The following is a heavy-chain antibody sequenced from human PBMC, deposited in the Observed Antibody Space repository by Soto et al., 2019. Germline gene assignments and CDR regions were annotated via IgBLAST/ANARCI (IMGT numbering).Heavy chain of an antibody. CDR2: IYYSAST. CDR1: GGSVSSGSYY. J-gene: IGHJ6*02. Sequence: KASETLSLTCTVSGGSVSSGSYYWIWLRQPPGKGLEWIGYIYYSASTNYNPSLKRRVTISVDTSKNHFSLKLSSVTAADTAVYYWARGARYGSGGSCYSRYYYYYGMDVWGQGATVTVSS. CDR3: ARGARYGSGGSCYSRYYYYYGMDV. V-gene: IGHV4-61*03. D-gene: IGHD2-15*01.